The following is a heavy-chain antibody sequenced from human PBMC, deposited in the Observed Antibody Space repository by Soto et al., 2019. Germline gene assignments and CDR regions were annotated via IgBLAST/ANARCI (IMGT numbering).Heavy chain of an antibody. CDR3: ARDYVRFGPAFDC. D-gene: IGHD3-16*01. CDR2: VFYTGSAY. CDR1: GGSISSGDYY. V-gene: IGHV4-30-4*01. Sequence: GPRTKRTSETLSLTCTVSGGSISSGDYYWSWIRQPPGKGLEWIGYVFYTGSAYYYNPSLKSRVTISVDTSKNQFSLKLSSVTAADTAVYYCARDYVRFGPAFDCWGQGTLVPAPQ. J-gene: IGHJ4*02.